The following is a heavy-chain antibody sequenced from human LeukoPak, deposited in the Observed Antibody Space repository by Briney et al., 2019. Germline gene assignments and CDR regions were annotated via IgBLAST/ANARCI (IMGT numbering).Heavy chain of an antibody. CDR3: AAASDRSYYYMDV. D-gene: IGHD3-22*01. V-gene: IGHV1-46*01. Sequence: ASVKVSCKASGYTFTSYYMHWVRQAPGQGLEWMGIINPSGGSTSYAQKLQGRVTMTRDTSTSTGHMELSSLRSEDTAVYYCAAASDRSYYYMDVWGKGTTVTVSS. J-gene: IGHJ6*03. CDR2: INPSGGST. CDR1: GYTFTSYY.